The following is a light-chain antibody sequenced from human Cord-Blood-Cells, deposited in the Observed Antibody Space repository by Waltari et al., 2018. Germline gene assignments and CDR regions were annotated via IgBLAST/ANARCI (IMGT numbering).Light chain of an antibody. Sequence: DFQMTQSPSSLSASVGDRVTITCQASQEISNYLNWYQQKPGKAPKLLIYDASNLETGVPSRFSGSGSGTDFTFTISSLQPEDIATYYCQQYDNLSYTFGQGTKLEIK. CDR2: DAS. V-gene: IGKV1-33*01. J-gene: IGKJ2*01. CDR3: QQYDNLSYT. CDR1: QEISNY.